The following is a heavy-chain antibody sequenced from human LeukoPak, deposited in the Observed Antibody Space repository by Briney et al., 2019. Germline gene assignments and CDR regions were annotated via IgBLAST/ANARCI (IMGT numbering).Heavy chain of an antibody. V-gene: IGHV5-51*02. CDR2: IYPGDSDT. J-gene: IGHJ4*02. CDR1: GYSFTNFC. CDR3: ARLLRGSGSHYHFDY. D-gene: IGHD1-26*01. Sequence: GESLKISCKTSGYSFTNFCTGWVRQVPGKGLEWMGIIYPGDSDTRYSPSFRGHVTISADKSITTAYLQWSSLKDSDTAMYYCARLLRGSGSHYHFDYWAQGTLVTASS.